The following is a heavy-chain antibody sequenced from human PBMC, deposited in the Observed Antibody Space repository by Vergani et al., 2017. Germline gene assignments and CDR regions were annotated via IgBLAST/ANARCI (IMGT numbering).Heavy chain of an antibody. CDR1: GGSLSGYS. J-gene: IGHJ4*02. CDR2: VEDSGYF. CDR3: ARSIVSRNPPDYFDN. V-gene: IGHV4-59*01. Sequence: QVQLQESGPGLVRPSEPLSLPCPVPGGSLSGYSWNWIRQTPGEGLEWIGYVEDSGYFNYNPSLKTRVSMSSDTSNNQFSLMLSSVTVADTAVYYCARSIVSRNPPDYFDNWGQGTLVTVSS. D-gene: IGHD1-14*01.